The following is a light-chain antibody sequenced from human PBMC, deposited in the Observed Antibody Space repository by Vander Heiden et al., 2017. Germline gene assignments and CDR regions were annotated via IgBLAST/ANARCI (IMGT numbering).Light chain of an antibody. CDR1: QSVLSSSNNKNY. J-gene: IGKJ1*01. Sequence: DIVMTQSPDSLPVSLGERATINCKSSQSVLSSSNNKNYLTWFQQKPGQPPKLLIYWASTRESGVPDRFSGSGSGTDFTLTISSLQAEDVAVYYCQQYYNIPRTFGQGTKVEIK. CDR2: WAS. V-gene: IGKV4-1*01. CDR3: QQYYNIPRT.